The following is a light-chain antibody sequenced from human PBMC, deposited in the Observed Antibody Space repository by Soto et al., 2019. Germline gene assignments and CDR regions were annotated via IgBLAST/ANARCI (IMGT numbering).Light chain of an antibody. CDR3: CSYAGSSTFVV. J-gene: IGLJ2*01. Sequence: QSALTQPASVSGSPGQSITISCTGTSSDVGSYNLVSWYQQHPGKAPKLMIYEGSKRPSGVSSSKSGNTASLTISGLQAEDEADYYCCSYAGSSTFVVFGGGTKLTVL. CDR2: EGS. V-gene: IGLV2-23*03. CDR1: SSDVGSYNL.